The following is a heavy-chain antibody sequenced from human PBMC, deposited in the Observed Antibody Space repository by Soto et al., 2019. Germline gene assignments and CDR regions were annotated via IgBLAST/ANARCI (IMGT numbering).Heavy chain of an antibody. J-gene: IGHJ5*02. CDR3: ARMATFGSLNWFDP. V-gene: IGHV1-8*01. D-gene: IGHD3-16*01. CDR2: MNPGSGDT. CDR1: GYSIPNND. Sequence: ASVKVSCKASGYSIPNNDVTWVRQATGQGLEWMGWMNPGSGDTGYAQKFQGRVTMTRDISIATAYMELSSLRSDDTAIYYCARMATFGSLNWFDPWGQGTLVTVSS.